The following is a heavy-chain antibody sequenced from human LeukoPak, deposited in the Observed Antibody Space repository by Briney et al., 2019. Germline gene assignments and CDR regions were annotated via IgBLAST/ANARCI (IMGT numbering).Heavy chain of an antibody. CDR2: INSDGGST. D-gene: IGHD6-19*01. V-gene: IGHV3-74*01. Sequence: PGGSLRLSCAASGFTFLRHGMTWFRQAPGKGLEWVSGINSDGGSTSYADSVKGRFTISRDNAKNTLYLQMNSLRAEDTAVYYCGSTWESSSGWSRVAYWGQGTLVTVSS. J-gene: IGHJ4*02. CDR1: GFTFLRHG. CDR3: GSTWESSSGWSRVAY.